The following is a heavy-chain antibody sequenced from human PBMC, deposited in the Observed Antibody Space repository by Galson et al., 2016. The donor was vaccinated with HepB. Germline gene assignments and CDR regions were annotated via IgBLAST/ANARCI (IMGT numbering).Heavy chain of an antibody. D-gene: IGHD3-16*01. CDR2: IYSVGTP. CDR1: GFTVGNNF. J-gene: IGHJ4*02. CDR3: ARDPGGGPTHGY. V-gene: IGHV3-66*01. Sequence: SLRLSCAASGFTVGNNFMGWVRQAPGKGLEWVSLIYSVGTPHYADSVKGRFTMSRDSSKNTLYLQMNSLRADDTAVYFCARDPGGGPTHGYWGQGTLVTVSS.